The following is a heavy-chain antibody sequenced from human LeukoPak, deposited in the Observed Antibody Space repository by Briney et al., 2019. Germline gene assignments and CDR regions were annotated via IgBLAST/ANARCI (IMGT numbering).Heavy chain of an antibody. V-gene: IGHV4-34*01. CDR1: GGSFSGYY. CDR2: INHSGST. D-gene: IGHD3-10*01. Sequence: SETLSLTCAVYGGSFSGYYWSWLRQPPGKGLEWIGEINHSGSTNYNPSLKSRVTISVDTSKNQFSLKLSSVTAADTAVYYCARFRSSNWFDPWGQGTLVTVSS. J-gene: IGHJ5*02. CDR3: ARFRSSNWFDP.